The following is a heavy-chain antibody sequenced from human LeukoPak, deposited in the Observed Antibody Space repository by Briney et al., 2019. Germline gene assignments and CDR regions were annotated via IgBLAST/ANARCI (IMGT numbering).Heavy chain of an antibody. V-gene: IGHV3-48*01. CDR1: GFTFSTYG. D-gene: IGHD6-19*01. J-gene: IGHJ4*02. CDR3: ARDFGARGWLDY. Sequence: GGSLRLSCAASGFTFSTYGMHWVRQAPGKGLEWVSYISSSSNTIYYADSVKGRFTISRDNAQNSLHLQMNSLRAEDTAVYYCARDFGARGWLDYWGQGTLVTVSS. CDR2: ISSSSNTI.